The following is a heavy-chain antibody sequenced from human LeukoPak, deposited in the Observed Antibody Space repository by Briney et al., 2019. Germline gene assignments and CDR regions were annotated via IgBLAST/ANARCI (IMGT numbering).Heavy chain of an antibody. CDR3: ASSVLRFLEYPDAFDY. Sequence: SETLSLTCTVSGGSISSYYRSWIRQPAGKGLEWIWRIYTSGSTNYNPSLKSRVTMSVDTSKNQFFLKLSSVTAADTAVYYCASSVLRFLEYPDAFDYWGQGTLVTVSS. CDR1: GGSISSYY. D-gene: IGHD3-3*01. CDR2: IYTSGST. J-gene: IGHJ4*02. V-gene: IGHV4-4*07.